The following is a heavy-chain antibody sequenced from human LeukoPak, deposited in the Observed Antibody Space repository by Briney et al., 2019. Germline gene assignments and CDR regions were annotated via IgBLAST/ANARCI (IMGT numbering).Heavy chain of an antibody. CDR1: GGSISSHF. CDR2: IYYSGST. D-gene: IGHD6-13*01. V-gene: IGHV4-59*08. CDR3: ARFNGIAAAGHFQH. J-gene: IGHJ1*01. Sequence: SETLSLTCTVSGGSISSHFWSWIRQPPGKGLEWIGYIYYSGSTNYNPSLKSRVTISVDTSKNQFSLKLSSVTAADTAVYYCARFNGIAAAGHFQHWGQGTLVTVSS.